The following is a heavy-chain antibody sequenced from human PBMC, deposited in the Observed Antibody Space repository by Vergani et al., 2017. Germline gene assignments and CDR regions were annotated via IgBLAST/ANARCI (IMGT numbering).Heavy chain of an antibody. Sequence: VQLVESGGGVVQPGRSLRLSCAASGFTFSSYAMSWVRQAPGKGLEWVSAISGSGGSTYYADSVKGRFTISRDNSKNTLYLQMNSLRAEDTAVYYCAKDQYYYYGMDVWGQGTTVTVSS. CDR2: ISGSGGST. J-gene: IGHJ6*02. CDR3: AKDQYYYYGMDV. CDR1: GFTFSSYA. V-gene: IGHV3-23*04.